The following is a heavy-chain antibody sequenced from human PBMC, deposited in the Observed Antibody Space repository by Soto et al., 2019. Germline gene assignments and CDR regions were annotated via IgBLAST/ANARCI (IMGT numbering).Heavy chain of an antibody. CDR2: LSYDGSNK. Sequence: QVQLVESGGGVVQPGRSLRLSCAASGFTFSTYAMHWVRQAPGKGLEWVAVLSYDGSNKYYADSVKGRFTISRDNSKNNLYLQMNSLRAEDTAVYYCERVVTAAMYYYYGMDVWGQGTTVTVSS. CDR3: ERVVTAAMYYYYGMDV. V-gene: IGHV3-30*03. D-gene: IGHD2-2*01. J-gene: IGHJ6*02. CDR1: GFTFSTYA.